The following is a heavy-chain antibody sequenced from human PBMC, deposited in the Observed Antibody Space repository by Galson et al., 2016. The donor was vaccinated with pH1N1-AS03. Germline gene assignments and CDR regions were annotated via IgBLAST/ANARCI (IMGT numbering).Heavy chain of an antibody. D-gene: IGHD2-2*02. V-gene: IGHV4-59*01. CDR3: VRQVDAAIPDL. Sequence: SETLSLTCSVSGGSISPYFWSWIRQFPGKGLEYIGYIHHSGSAYYNPSLKSRVSMSVDTAKTQLSLNLKSLTAADTASYYCVRQVDAAIPDLWGQGTLVTVSS. CDR2: IHHSGSA. CDR1: GGSISPYF. J-gene: IGHJ1*01.